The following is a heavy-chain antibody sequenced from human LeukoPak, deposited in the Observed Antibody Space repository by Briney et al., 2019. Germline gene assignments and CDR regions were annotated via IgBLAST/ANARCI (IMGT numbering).Heavy chain of an antibody. V-gene: IGHV4-61*02. Sequence: PSETLSLTCTVSGGSISSGSYYWSWIRQPAGKGLEWIGRIYTSGSTNYNPSLKSRVTISVDTSKNQFSLKLSSVTAADTAVDYCAREPTTVTTGGWFDPWGQGTLVTVSS. CDR1: GGSISSGSYY. D-gene: IGHD4-17*01. J-gene: IGHJ5*02. CDR3: AREPTTVTTGGWFDP. CDR2: IYTSGST.